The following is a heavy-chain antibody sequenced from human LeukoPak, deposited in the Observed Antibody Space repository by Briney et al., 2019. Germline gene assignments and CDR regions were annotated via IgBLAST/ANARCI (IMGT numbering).Heavy chain of an antibody. CDR3: ARDSCSGGSCYYRGWYFDL. CDR2: IYSGGSA. D-gene: IGHD2-15*01. J-gene: IGHJ2*01. Sequence: GGSLRLSCAASGFTVSSNYMSWVRQAPGKGLEWVSVIYSGGSAYYADSVKGRFTISRDNSKNTLYLQMNSLRAEDTAVYYCARDSCSGGSCYYRGWYFDLWGRGTLVTVSS. V-gene: IGHV3-66*01. CDR1: GFTVSSNY.